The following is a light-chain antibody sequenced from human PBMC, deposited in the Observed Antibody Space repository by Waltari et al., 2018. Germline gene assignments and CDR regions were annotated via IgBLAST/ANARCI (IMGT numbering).Light chain of an antibody. CDR3: CSYASSITYV. J-gene: IGLJ1*01. CDR1: SSDGGRYNP. V-gene: IGLV2-23*02. Sequence: QSALTQPASVSGSPGQSITISCTGTSSDGGRYNPVSWYQQHPGKAPQLMVYEVSKRPSGVSNRFSGSKSGNTASLTISGLQAEDEADYYCCSYASSITYVFGTGTKVTVL. CDR2: EVS.